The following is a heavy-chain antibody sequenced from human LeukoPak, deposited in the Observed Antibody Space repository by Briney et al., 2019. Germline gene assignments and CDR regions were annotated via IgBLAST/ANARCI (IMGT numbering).Heavy chain of an antibody. D-gene: IGHD2-15*01. V-gene: IGHV6-1*01. Sequence: SQTLSLTCAMSGDSVSSDTTTWHWMRQSPSRGLEWLGRTYYRSKWYEDYAVSVKSRVTINPDTSKNQFSLQLNSVTPEDTAVYYCARGDCSGGTCYSDSAFHIWGQGTMVTLSS. CDR1: GDSVSSDTTT. J-gene: IGHJ3*02. CDR2: TYYRSKWYE. CDR3: ARGDCSGGTCYSDSAFHI.